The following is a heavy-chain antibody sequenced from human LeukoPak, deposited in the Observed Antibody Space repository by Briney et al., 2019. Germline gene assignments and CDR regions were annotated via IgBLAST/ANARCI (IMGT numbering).Heavy chain of an antibody. CDR1: GFTFDDYG. CDR3: AKDRNYYDSSGYYYGDY. Sequence: GGSLRLSCAASGFTFDDYGMSWVRQAPGKGLEWVSGINWNGGSTGYADSVKGRFTISRDNSKNTLYLQMNSLRAEDTAVYYCAKDRNYYDSSGYYYGDYWGQETLVTVSS. CDR2: INWNGGST. J-gene: IGHJ4*02. V-gene: IGHV3-20*04. D-gene: IGHD3-22*01.